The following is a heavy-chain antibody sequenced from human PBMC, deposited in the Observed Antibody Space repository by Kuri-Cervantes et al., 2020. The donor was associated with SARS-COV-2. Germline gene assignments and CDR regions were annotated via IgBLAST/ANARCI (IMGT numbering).Heavy chain of an antibody. CDR1: GCTFTSYD. V-gene: IGHV1-8*03. D-gene: IGHD3-3*01. CDR2: MNPNSGDT. CDR3: ARGWSGYSLYYFDY. Sequence: ASVKVSCKASGCTFTSYDINWVRQATGQGLERMGWMNPNSGDTGYAQKFQGRVTITRNTSIGTAYMELRSLRSDDTAVYYCARGWSGYSLYYFDYWGQGTLVTVSS. J-gene: IGHJ4*02.